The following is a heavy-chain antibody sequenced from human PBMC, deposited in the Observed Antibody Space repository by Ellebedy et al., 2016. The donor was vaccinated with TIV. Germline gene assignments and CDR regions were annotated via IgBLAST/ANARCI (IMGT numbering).Heavy chain of an antibody. D-gene: IGHD4-17*01. V-gene: IGHV3-7*01. CDR2: IYQDGSWQ. Sequence: PGGSLRLSCAASGFNFRSYWMTWVRQAPGKGLEWAANIYQDGSWQYSVDSVKGRFTISRDNANNILFLQMNSLRVEDTGVYYCARRGAYGDYAVQVNGWFDPWGQGTLVTVSS. J-gene: IGHJ5*02. CDR3: ARRGAYGDYAVQVNGWFDP. CDR1: GFNFRSYW.